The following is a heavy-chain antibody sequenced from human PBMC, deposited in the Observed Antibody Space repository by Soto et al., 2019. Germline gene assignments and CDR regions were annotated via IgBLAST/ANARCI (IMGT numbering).Heavy chain of an antibody. CDR1: GFTFSSYA. D-gene: IGHD6-13*01. V-gene: IGHV3-48*02. J-gene: IGHJ4*02. Sequence: GGSLRLSCAASGFTFSSYAMSWVRQAPGKGLEWVSAISSSSSTIYYADSVKGRFTISRDNAKNSLYLQMNSLRDEDTAVYYCARDDSSSPKLFDYWGQGTLVTVSS. CDR2: ISSSSSTI. CDR3: ARDDSSSPKLFDY.